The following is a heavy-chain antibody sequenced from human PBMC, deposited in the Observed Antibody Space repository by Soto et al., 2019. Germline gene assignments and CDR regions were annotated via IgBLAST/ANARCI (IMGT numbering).Heavy chain of an antibody. CDR2: IYYGGST. J-gene: IGHJ4*02. CDR1: GGSISSSSYY. Sequence: ASETLSLTCTVSGGSISSSSYYWGWIRQPPGKGLEWIGSIYYGGSTYYNPSLKSRVTISVDTSKNQFSLKLSSVTAADTAVYYCARVRSGPMIRGVITHYYFDYWGQGTLVTVSS. D-gene: IGHD3-10*01. CDR3: ARVRSGPMIRGVITHYYFDY. V-gene: IGHV4-39*07.